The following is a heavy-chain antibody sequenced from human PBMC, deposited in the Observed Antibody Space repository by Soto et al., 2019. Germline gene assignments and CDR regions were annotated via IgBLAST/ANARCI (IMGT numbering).Heavy chain of an antibody. CDR2: VNDSGST. Sequence: PSETLSLTCAVSGGSFSAYYWSWIRQPPGKGLEWIGEVNDSGSTNYIPSLKNRLTISVDTSTTTVYMELENLTSDDTAVYYCARDIAFSIDHWGQGTLVTVSS. CDR1: GGSFSAYY. J-gene: IGHJ4*02. D-gene: IGHD2-15*01. V-gene: IGHV4-34*10. CDR3: ARDIAFSIDH.